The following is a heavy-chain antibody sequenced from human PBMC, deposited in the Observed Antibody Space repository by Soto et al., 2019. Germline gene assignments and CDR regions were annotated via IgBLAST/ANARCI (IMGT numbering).Heavy chain of an antibody. CDR2: IIPILDTT. CDR1: GGTSSSYA. Sequence: QVQVVQSGAEVKKPGSSVRVSCKASGGTSSSYAITWMRQAPGQGLEWMGGIIPILDTTDYAKKFQGRVTVTADESTSTVYMELSSLTSEDTAVYSCASGGTTVNRRFDFWGQGTLVTVSS. CDR3: ASGGTTVNRRFDF. D-gene: IGHD4-4*01. V-gene: IGHV1-69*01. J-gene: IGHJ4*02.